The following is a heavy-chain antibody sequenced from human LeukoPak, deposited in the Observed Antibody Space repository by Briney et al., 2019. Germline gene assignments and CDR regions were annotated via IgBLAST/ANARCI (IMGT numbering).Heavy chain of an antibody. J-gene: IGHJ3*02. D-gene: IGHD1-1*01. CDR3: AKSLFTSATGTGRAFHI. Sequence: PGGSPRLSCTASGFTFSKFPMGWVRQAPGRGLEWVSAISASGDVTFYADSLRGRFTIPRDNSKSTLYLQMNGLRAEDTAIFYCAKSLFTSATGTGRAFHIWGQGTRVTVSS. CDR2: ISASGDVT. CDR1: GFTFSKFP. V-gene: IGHV3-23*01.